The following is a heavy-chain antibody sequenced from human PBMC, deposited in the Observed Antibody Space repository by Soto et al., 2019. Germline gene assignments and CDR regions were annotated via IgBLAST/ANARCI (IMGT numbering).Heavy chain of an antibody. CDR3: AGDPVAASGTAFNI. CDR1: GGAISNSHW. J-gene: IGHJ3*02. CDR2: IYHNENT. V-gene: IGHV4-4*02. D-gene: IGHD6-13*01. Sequence: PSETLSLTCSVSGGAISNSHWWRWVRQPPGKALEWIAEIYHNENTNYNPSLKSRVTISVDKSKNQFSLNLISVTAADTAMYYCAGDPVAASGTAFNIWVQGTLVT.